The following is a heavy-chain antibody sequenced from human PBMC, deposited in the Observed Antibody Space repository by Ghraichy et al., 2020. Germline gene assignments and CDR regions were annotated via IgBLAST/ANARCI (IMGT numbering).Heavy chain of an antibody. J-gene: IGHJ4*02. Sequence: ETLSLTCAVSGGSFSGYCWSWIRQSPGKGLEWIGEINHNGGTNYNPSLNSRVSISIDTSQNQLSLKLTSVTAADTAVYFCARAPSVTYSTNLDLWGQGTLVTVSS. CDR2: INHNGGT. CDR3: ARAPSVTYSTNLDL. V-gene: IGHV4-34*01. D-gene: IGHD2-8*01. CDR1: GGSFSGYC.